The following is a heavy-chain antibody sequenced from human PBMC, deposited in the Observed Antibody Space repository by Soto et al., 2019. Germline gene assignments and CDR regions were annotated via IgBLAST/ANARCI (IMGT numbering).Heavy chain of an antibody. Sequence: ASVKVSCKASGYTFTSYAMHWVRQAPGQRLEWMGWINAGNGNTKYSQKFQCRVTITRDTSASTAYMVLSSLRSEDTAVYYCARDENCIATADPVPSMFDPWGQGTLVTVSS. CDR3: ARDENCIATADPVPSMFDP. J-gene: IGHJ5*02. V-gene: IGHV1-3*01. CDR1: GYTFTSYA. CDR2: INAGNGNT. D-gene: IGHD6-13*01.